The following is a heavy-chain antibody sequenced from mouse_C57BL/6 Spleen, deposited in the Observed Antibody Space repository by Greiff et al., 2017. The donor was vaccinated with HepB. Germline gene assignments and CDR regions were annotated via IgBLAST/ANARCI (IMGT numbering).Heavy chain of an antibody. CDR1: GFTFSDYG. V-gene: IGHV5-17*01. CDR3: ARYGSDWYFDV. CDR2: ISSGSSTI. D-gene: IGHD1-1*01. Sequence: EVQLMESGGGLVKPGGSLKLSCAASGFTFSDYGMHWVRQAPEKGLEWVAYISSGSSTIYYADTVKGRFTISRDNAKNTLFLQMTSLRSEDTAMYYCARYGSDWYFDVWGTGTTVTVSS. J-gene: IGHJ1*03.